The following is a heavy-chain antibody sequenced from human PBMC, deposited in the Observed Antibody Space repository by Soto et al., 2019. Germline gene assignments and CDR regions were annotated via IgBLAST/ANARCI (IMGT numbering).Heavy chain of an antibody. D-gene: IGHD1-20*01. CDR1: GYTFTSYY. CDR3: AGGIRVAYYFDY. Sequence: QVQLVQSGAEVKKPGASVKVSCKASGYTFTSYYMHWVRQAPGQGLEWMGIINPSGGSTSYAQKFQGRVTMTRDTATSTVYMELSSLRSEDTAVYYCAGGIRVAYYFDYWVQGTLLTVSS. V-gene: IGHV1-46*03. J-gene: IGHJ4*02. CDR2: INPSGGST.